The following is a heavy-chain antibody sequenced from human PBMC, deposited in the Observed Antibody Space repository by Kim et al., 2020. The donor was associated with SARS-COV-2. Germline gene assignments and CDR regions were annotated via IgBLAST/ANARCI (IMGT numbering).Heavy chain of an antibody. V-gene: IGHV3-66*01. Sequence: GGSLRLSCVASGFTVSSNYMSWVRQAPGKGLEWLSVLYASGNIFYADSVKGRFTISRDNSKNTVFLQMNSLRAEDTAVYYCARDGRATTNYNWFDLWGQG. J-gene: IGHJ5*02. CDR3: ARDGRATTNYNWFDL. CDR1: GFTVSSNY. D-gene: IGHD2-8*01. CDR2: LYASGNI.